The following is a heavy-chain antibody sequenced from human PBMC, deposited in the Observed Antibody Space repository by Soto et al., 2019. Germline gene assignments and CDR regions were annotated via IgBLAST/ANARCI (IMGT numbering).Heavy chain of an antibody. D-gene: IGHD6-6*01. V-gene: IGHV3-23*01. J-gene: IGHJ4*02. Sequence: GGSLRLSCAASGFTFSSYAMSWVRQARGKGLEWVSAISGSGGSTYYADSVKGRFTISRDNSKNTLYLQMNSPRAEDTAVYYCARVGRDPRIATRDYWGQGTLVTVSS. CDR1: GFTFSSYA. CDR3: ARVGRDPRIATRDY. CDR2: ISGSGGST.